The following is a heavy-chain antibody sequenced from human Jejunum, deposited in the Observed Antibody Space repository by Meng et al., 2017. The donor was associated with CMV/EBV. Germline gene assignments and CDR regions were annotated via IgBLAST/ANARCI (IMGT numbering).Heavy chain of an antibody. CDR2: VYYTGGT. CDR3: ARGKSDYDSNGYYDN. Sequence: DVGVNSGGFYWSWIRQAPGQGLEWIGYVYYTGGTNYNPSVKSRVTISLDTSQNQFSLRLDSVSAADAGIYYCARGKSDYDSNGYYDNWGQGTLGTGAS. V-gene: IGHV4-61*08. J-gene: IGHJ4*02. D-gene: IGHD3-9*01. CDR1: DVGVNSGGFY.